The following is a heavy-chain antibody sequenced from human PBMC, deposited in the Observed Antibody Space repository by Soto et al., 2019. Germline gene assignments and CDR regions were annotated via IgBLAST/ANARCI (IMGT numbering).Heavy chain of an antibody. D-gene: IGHD2-15*01. Sequence: QVQLQESGPGLVKPSQTLSLTCSVSGGSISSGDYYWSWIRQHPGKGLEWIGYIYYSGSTRYNPSPKSRPTISLDTSKGQFSLNLSSVTAADTAVYYCARWVVVVVASTGGLDVWGPGTTVSVSS. V-gene: IGHV4-31*03. CDR3: ARWVVVVVASTGGLDV. CDR1: GGSISSGDYY. CDR2: IYYSGST. J-gene: IGHJ6*02.